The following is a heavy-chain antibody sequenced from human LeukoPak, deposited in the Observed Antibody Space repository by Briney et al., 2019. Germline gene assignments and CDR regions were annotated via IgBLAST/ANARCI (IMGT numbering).Heavy chain of an antibody. CDR1: GFTFSSYW. CDR3: VREGHVSGYDFDC. D-gene: IGHD5-12*01. J-gene: IGHJ4*02. V-gene: IGHV3-74*03. Sequence: PGGSLRLSCAASGFTFSSYWMHWVRQVPGKGLVWVSRINSDGSSITYADSVKGRFTTSRDNARNTLYLQMNSLRVEDTAVYYCVREGHVSGYDFDCWGQGTLVTVSS. CDR2: INSDGSSI.